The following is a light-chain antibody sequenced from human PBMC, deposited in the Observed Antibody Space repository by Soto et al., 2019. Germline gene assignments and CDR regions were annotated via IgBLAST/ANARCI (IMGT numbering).Light chain of an antibody. V-gene: IGKV3-20*01. CDR2: GAS. Sequence: ELELKQTPATLSGSTKNIATLSFRSIQSVSSSYLAWYQQKPGQAPRLLIYGASSRATGIQDRFSGSGSGTDFTLTISRLEPEDFAVYYCQQYGSAITWTFGQGAKVDI. J-gene: IGKJ1*01. CDR3: QQYGSAITWT. CDR1: QSVSSSY.